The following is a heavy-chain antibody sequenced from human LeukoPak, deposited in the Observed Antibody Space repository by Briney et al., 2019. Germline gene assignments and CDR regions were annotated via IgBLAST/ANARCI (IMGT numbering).Heavy chain of an antibody. J-gene: IGHJ6*04. CDR3: ARGRLYYDILTDYSYYYGMDV. D-gene: IGHD3-9*01. CDR2: ISSSSSYI. Sequence: GGSLRLSCAASEFTFSTYSMNWVRQAPGKGLEWVSSISSSSSYIYYADSVKGRFTISRDNAKNSLYLQMNSLGAEDTAVYYCARGRLYYDILTDYSYYYGMDVWGKGTTVTVSS. CDR1: EFTFSTYS. V-gene: IGHV3-21*01.